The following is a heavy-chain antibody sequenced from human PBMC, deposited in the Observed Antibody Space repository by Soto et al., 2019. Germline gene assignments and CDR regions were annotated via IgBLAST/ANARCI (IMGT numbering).Heavy chain of an antibody. Sequence: QLQLQESGPGLVKPSETLSLTCTVSGGSISSSSYYWGWIRQPPGKGLEWIGSIYYSGSTYYNPSLKSRVTISVDTSKNQFSLKLSSVTAADTAVYYCARLLRHRYDGMDVWGQGTPVTVSS. D-gene: IGHD2-15*01. CDR3: ARLLRHRYDGMDV. CDR2: IYYSGST. J-gene: IGHJ6*02. V-gene: IGHV4-39*01. CDR1: GGSISSSSYY.